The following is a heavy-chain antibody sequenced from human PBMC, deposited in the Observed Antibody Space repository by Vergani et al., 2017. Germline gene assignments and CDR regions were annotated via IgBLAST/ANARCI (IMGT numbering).Heavy chain of an antibody. D-gene: IGHD3-10*01. CDR2: IWYDGSNK. J-gene: IGHJ4*02. V-gene: IGHV3-33*01. CDR1: GFTFSSYG. CDR3: AIGGEWWYYGSGSPTGFDY. Sequence: QVQLVESGGGVVQPGRSLRLSCAASGFTFSSYGMHWVRQAPGKGLEWVAVIWYDGSNKYYADSVKGRFTISRDNSKNTLYLQMNSLRAEDTAVYYCAIGGEWWYYGSGSPTGFDYWGQGTLVTVSS.